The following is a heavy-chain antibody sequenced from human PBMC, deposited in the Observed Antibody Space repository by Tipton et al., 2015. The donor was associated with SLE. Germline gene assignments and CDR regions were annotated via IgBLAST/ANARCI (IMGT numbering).Heavy chain of an antibody. V-gene: IGHV1-18*01. D-gene: IGHD4-11*01. CDR2: ISTYNANT. J-gene: IGHJ5*02. CDR1: GYTFTSYG. CDR3: ARVDYSINWFDP. Sequence: QVQLVQSGAEVRKPGASMKVSCKASGYTFTSYGITWVRQAPGQGLEWMGWISTYNANTNYAQKFQGRVTMTIVTSTSTAYMELRSLTSDDTAVYYCARVDYSINWFDPWGQGTLVTVSS.